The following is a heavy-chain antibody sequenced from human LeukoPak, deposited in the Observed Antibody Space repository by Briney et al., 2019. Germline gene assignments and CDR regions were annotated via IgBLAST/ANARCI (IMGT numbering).Heavy chain of an antibody. J-gene: IGHJ4*02. CDR3: ARDGSGYDYGGYFDY. Sequence: SETLSLTCTVSGGSISSGGYYRSWIRQHPGKGLEWIGYIYYSGSTYYNPSLKSRVTISVDTSRNQFSLKLSSVTAADTAVYYCARDGSGYDYGGYFDYWGRGTLVTVSS. CDR1: GGSISSGGYY. CDR2: IYYSGST. V-gene: IGHV4-31*03. D-gene: IGHD5-12*01.